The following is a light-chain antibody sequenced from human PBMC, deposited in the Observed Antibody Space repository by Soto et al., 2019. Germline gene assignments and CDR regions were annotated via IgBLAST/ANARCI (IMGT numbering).Light chain of an antibody. J-gene: IGLJ1*01. CDR2: DVS. CDR3: RSYAGTYSYV. CDR1: SSDVGAYNY. Sequence: QSVLTQPRSVSGSPGQSVTISCTGTSSDVGAYNYVSWYQQHPGKAPKFMIYDVSKRPSGVPDRFSGSKSGNTASLTISGLQAEDEADYYCRSYAGTYSYVFGTGTKVTVL. V-gene: IGLV2-11*01.